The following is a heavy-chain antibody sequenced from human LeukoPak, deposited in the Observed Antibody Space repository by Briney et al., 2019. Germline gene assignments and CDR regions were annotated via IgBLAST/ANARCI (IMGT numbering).Heavy chain of an antibody. V-gene: IGHV4-59*01. J-gene: IGHJ4*02. CDR3: ARDRWLGY. Sequence: PSETLSLTCTVSGGSISSYFWSWVRPPPGKGLEWIGYIYYSGSTNYNPSLKSRVTISVDTSKNQFSLKLASVTTADTAVYYCARDRWLGYWGQGTLVTVSS. D-gene: IGHD5-12*01. CDR1: GGSISSYF. CDR2: IYYSGST.